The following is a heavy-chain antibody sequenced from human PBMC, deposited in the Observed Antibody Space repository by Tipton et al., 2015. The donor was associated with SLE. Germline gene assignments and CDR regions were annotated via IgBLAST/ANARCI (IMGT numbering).Heavy chain of an antibody. CDR1: GDSLSSNNYY. Sequence: TLSLTCSVSGDSLSSNNYYWGWIRQSPAQGLEWIGTIHYAGGTYYNPSLRSRLTISVDTSENHFSLNLNSVTAADTAVYYCAREHSGYDYRTFDHWGQGTLVTVSS. CDR3: AREHSGYDYRTFDH. D-gene: IGHD5-12*01. V-gene: IGHV4-39*07. CDR2: IHYAGGT. J-gene: IGHJ4*02.